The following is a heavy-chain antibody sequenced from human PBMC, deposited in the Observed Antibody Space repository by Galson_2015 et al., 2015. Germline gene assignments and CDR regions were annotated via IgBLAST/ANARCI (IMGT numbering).Heavy chain of an antibody. J-gene: IGHJ4*02. CDR2: MNPNSGNT. D-gene: IGHD3-10*01. CDR3: ARAGDYFDY. Sequence: TGQGLERMGWMNPNSGNTGYAQKFQGRVTMTRNTSISTAYMELSSLRSEDTAVYYCARAGDYFDYWGQGTLVTVSS. V-gene: IGHV1-8*01.